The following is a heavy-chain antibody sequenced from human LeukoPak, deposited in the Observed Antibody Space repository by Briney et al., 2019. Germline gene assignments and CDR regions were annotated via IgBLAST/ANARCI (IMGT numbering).Heavy chain of an antibody. V-gene: IGHV4-4*02. Sequence: SETLSLTCAVSGGSISSSNWWSWVRQPPGKGLEWIGRIFHSGTTDYKTSLKGRVTISVDTSKNQFSLKLSSVTAADTAVYYCAHLDAFDIWGQGTMVTVSS. CDR3: AHLDAFDI. CDR1: GGSISSSNW. CDR2: IFHSGTT. J-gene: IGHJ3*02.